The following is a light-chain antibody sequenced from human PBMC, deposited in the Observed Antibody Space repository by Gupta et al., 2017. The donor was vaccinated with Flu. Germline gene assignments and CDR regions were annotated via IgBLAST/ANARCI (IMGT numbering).Light chain of an antibody. CDR2: GAS. Sequence: VTLLLSPGDSGTPSCGATQSVRSKYLAWYQQKPGQAPRLLIFGASSRATGFPDRFSGSGSGREFTLTISRREPEDFAVYYCQHKCSSPWPFGQGTPVEIK. J-gene: IGKJ1*01. V-gene: IGKV3-20*01. CDR3: QHKCSSPWP. CDR1: QSVRSKY.